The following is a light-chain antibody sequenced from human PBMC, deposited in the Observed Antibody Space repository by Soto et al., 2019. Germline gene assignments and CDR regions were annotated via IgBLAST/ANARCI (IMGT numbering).Light chain of an antibody. CDR1: QTISSW. Sequence: DIQMTQSPSTLSGSVGDRVTITCRASQTISSWLAWYQQKPGKAPKLLIYDASNLETGVPSRFSGSGSGTDFTLTISSLQPEDFATYYCQQSYSTPQITFGQGTRLEIK. CDR2: DAS. J-gene: IGKJ5*01. V-gene: IGKV1-39*01. CDR3: QQSYSTPQIT.